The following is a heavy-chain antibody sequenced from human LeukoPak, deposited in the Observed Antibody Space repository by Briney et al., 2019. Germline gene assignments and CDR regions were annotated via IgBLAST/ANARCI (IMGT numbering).Heavy chain of an antibody. CDR2: IIPILGTA. CDR1: GGTFSSYA. D-gene: IGHD6-19*01. V-gene: IGHV1-69*10. CDR3: ARVGSGWYFDDY. J-gene: IGHJ4*02. Sequence: ASVKVSCKASGGTFSSYAISWVRQAPGQGLEWMGGIIPILGTANYAQKLQGRVTMTTDTSTSTAYMELRSLRSDDTAVYYCARVGSGWYFDDYWGQGTLVTVSS.